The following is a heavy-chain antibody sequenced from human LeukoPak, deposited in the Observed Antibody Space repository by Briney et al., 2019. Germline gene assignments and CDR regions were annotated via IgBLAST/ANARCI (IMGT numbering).Heavy chain of an antibody. CDR2: ISGDGSSI. V-gene: IGHV3-43*02. Sequence: GRSLRLSCAASGFTFAAYAMHWDRQPPRNGLEWVSPISGDGSSIYYADSVNGRFTISRDNSKISLYLQMNSLRSEDTALYYCAKDILESGPMHYWGQGTLVTVSS. CDR3: AKDILESGPMHY. D-gene: IGHD3-3*01. J-gene: IGHJ4*02. CDR1: GFTFAAYA.